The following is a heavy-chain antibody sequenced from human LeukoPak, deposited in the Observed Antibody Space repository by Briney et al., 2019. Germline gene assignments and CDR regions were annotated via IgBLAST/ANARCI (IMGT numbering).Heavy chain of an antibody. V-gene: IGHV4-4*02. Sequence: SETLSLTCAVSGGSISSSDWWSWVRQPPGKGLEWIGEVYHSGSTKHNPSLMSRVTMSVDKSKNQFSLKLSSVTAADTAVYYCARDGYNYTVDYWGQGTLVTVSS. CDR1: GGSISSSDW. CDR3: ARDGYNYTVDY. J-gene: IGHJ4*02. CDR2: VYHSGST. D-gene: IGHD5-24*01.